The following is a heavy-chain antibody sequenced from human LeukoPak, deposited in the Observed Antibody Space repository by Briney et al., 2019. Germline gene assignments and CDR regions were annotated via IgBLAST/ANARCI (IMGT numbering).Heavy chain of an antibody. V-gene: IGHV4-4*09. CDR2: IYTRGST. D-gene: IGHD3-10*01. CDR1: GGSISSYY. CDR3: GGSRSAGEHY. Sequence: SETLSLTCTVSGGSISSYYWSWIRQPPGKGLEWIGYIYTRGSTNYNPSLKRRVTISIDTSKNQFSLKLSSVTAADTAVYYCGGSRSAGEHYWGQGTLVTVSS. J-gene: IGHJ4*02.